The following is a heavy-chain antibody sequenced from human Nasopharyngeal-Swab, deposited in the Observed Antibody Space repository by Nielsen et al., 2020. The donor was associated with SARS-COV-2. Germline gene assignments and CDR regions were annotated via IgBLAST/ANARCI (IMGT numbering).Heavy chain of an antibody. Sequence: GSLRLSCTVSGGSISSSSYYWGWIRQPPGKGPEWIGSIYYSGNTYSNPSLKSRVSISVDRSKNQFSLKLSSVTATDTALYYCARHGSHFDWISLLSFYFDQWGQGTLVTVSS. V-gene: IGHV4-39*01. CDR1: GGSISSSSYY. CDR3: ARHGSHFDWISLLSFYFDQ. D-gene: IGHD3-9*01. CDR2: IYYSGNT. J-gene: IGHJ4*02.